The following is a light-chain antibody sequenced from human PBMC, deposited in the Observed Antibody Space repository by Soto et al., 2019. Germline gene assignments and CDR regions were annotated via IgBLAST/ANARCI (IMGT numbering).Light chain of an antibody. CDR3: QKYNSALALT. CDR2: AAS. J-gene: IGKJ4*01. CDR1: QGISNY. Sequence: DIQRTQSPSSLSASVGDRVTITCRASQGISNYLVWYQHKPGKVPKLLIYAASTLQSGVPSRFSCSGSGTDFTLTISSLQPEDVATSYCQKYNSALALTFGGGSKVDIK. V-gene: IGKV1-27*01.